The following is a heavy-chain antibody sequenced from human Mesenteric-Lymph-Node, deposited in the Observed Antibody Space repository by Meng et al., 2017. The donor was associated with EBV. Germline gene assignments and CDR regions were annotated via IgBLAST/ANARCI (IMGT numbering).Heavy chain of an antibody. CDR1: GYTFTDCY. J-gene: IGHJ4*02. D-gene: IGHD5-12*01. V-gene: IGHV1-46*01. CDR2: TNPGGANT. CDR3: ARDPSNIVARGRVIDY. Sequence: QVGLVQSGADVKGPGASVKVSCKASGYTFTDCYIHWGRQAPGQGLEWMGVTNPGGANTVYAQKFQGRVTMTSDTSTSTVYMELSSLRSEDTAAYYCARDPSNIVARGRVIDYWGQGTLVTVSS.